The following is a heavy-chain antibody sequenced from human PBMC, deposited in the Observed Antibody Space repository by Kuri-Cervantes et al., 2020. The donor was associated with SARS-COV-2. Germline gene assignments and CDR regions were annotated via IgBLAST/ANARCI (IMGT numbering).Heavy chain of an antibody. J-gene: IGHJ6*03. CDR1: GFTFSSYA. Sequence: GESLKISCAASGFTFSSYAMHWVRQAPGKGPEWVAVISYDGSNKYYADSVKGRFTISRDNSKNTLYLQMNSLRAEDTAVYYCARDGGGYMDVWGKGTTVTVSS. CDR2: ISYDGSNK. V-gene: IGHV3-30*04. CDR3: ARDGGGYMDV. D-gene: IGHD3-16*01.